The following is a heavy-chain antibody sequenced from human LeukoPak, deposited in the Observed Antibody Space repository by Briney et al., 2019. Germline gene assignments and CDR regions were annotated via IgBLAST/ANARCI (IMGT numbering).Heavy chain of an antibody. J-gene: IGHJ3*01. CDR2: INPNSGGT. CDR3: ARDRDFWGGTSPFHV. Sequence: ASVKVTCNASAYTFTVYYIHWVRHASGQGLEWVGWINPNSGGTNYAQKFQGRVTMTSDASISTAYMELSRLRSDDTAVYYCARDRDFWGGTSPFHVWGQGTMVAVSS. D-gene: IGHD3-3*01. CDR1: AYTFTVYY. V-gene: IGHV1-2*02.